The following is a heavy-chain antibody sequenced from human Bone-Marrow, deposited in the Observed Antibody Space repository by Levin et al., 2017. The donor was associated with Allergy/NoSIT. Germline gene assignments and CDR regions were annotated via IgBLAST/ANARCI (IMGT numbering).Heavy chain of an antibody. J-gene: IGHJ6*03. CDR2: IKSKTDGETT. V-gene: IGHV3-15*01. CDR3: ARAGPYCSSTSCSLADYYYYYMDV. CDR1: GITFRSAW. D-gene: IGHD2-2*01. Sequence: KTGGSLRLSCATSGITFRSAWMSWVRQAPGKGLEWVGRIKSKTDGETTDYAAPVKGRFTISRDDSKNTVFLQMNSLKSEDTAVYYCARAGPYCSSTSCSLADYYYYYMDVWGKGTTVTVSS.